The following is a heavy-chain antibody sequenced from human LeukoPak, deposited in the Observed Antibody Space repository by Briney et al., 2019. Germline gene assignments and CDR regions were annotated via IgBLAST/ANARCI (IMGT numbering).Heavy chain of an antibody. CDR1: GYTFTSYG. J-gene: IGHJ4*02. CDR2: ISAYNGNT. CDR3: AREGGIQLAYFDY. D-gene: IGHD5-18*01. V-gene: IGHV1-18*01. Sequence: ASVKVSCKASGYTFTSYGISWVRQAPGQGLEWMGWISAYNGNTNYAQKLQGRVTITTDTSTSTAYMELRSLRSEDTAVYYCAREGGIQLAYFDYWGQGTLVTLSS.